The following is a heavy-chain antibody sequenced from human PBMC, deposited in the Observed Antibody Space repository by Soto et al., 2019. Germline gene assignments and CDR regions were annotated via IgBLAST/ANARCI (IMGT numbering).Heavy chain of an antibody. D-gene: IGHD2-21*02. CDR2: IYYSGST. CDR3: ARTPGVTAQRRHFDY. V-gene: IGHV4-31*03. CDR1: GGSISSGGYY. J-gene: IGHJ4*02. Sequence: TLSLTCTVSGGSISSGGYYWSWIRQHPGKGLEWIGYIYYSGSTYYNPSLKSRVTISVDTSKNQFSLKLSSVTAADTAVYYCARTPGVTAQRRHFDYWGQGTLVTVSS.